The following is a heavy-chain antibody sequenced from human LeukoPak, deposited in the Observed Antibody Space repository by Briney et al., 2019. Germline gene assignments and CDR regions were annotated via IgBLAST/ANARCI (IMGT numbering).Heavy chain of an antibody. CDR3: ARSSYYSDSSGYSYYSYYYMDV. D-gene: IGHD3-22*01. CDR2: IYYSGST. Sequence: SETLSPTCTVSGGSISSYYWNWIRQPPGKGLGWIGYIYYSGSTNYNPSLKSRVTISVDTSKNQFSLELSSVTAADTAVYYCARSSYYSDSSGYSYYSYYYMDVWGRGTTVTVSS. J-gene: IGHJ6*03. V-gene: IGHV4-59*01. CDR1: GGSISSYY.